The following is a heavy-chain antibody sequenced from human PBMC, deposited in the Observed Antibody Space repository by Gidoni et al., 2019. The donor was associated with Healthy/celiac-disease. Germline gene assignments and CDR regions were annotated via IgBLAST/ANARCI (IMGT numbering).Heavy chain of an antibody. V-gene: IGHV5-10-1*03. CDR2: IDPSDSYT. D-gene: IGHD6-6*01. CDR3: ARRVIIAARPSNHNWFDP. CDR1: GYSFTSYW. Sequence: ELQLVQSGAEVKKPGESLRISCKGSGYSFTSYWVSWVRQMPGKGLEWLGRIDPSDSYTHYSPSFQGHVTISADKSSSTAYLQWSSLKASDTAMYYCARRVIIAARPSNHNWFDPWGQGTLVTVSS. J-gene: IGHJ5*02.